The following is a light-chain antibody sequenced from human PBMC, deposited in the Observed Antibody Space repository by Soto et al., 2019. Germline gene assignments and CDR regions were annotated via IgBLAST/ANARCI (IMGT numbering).Light chain of an antibody. J-gene: IGKJ1*01. V-gene: IGKV3-15*01. Sequence: EMVMTQSPATLSVSPVDRATLSCSASQSVSSNLAWYQQRPGQAPRLLIYGASTRATGIPARFSGSGSGTEFTLSISSLQSEDFAVYYCQQYNDWPWTFGQGTKVEIK. CDR2: GAS. CDR3: QQYNDWPWT. CDR1: QSVSSN.